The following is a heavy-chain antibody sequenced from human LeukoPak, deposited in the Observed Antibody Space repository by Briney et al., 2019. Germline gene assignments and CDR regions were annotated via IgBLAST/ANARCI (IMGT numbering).Heavy chain of an antibody. D-gene: IGHD3-22*01. Sequence: GGSLRLSCAASGFTFSSYSMNWVRQAPGKGLEWVSAISGSGGSTYYADSVKGRFTISRDNSKNTLYLQMNSLRAEDTAVYYCAKAITMIVVVISLDYWGQGTLVTVSS. CDR1: GFTFSSYS. CDR2: ISGSGGST. CDR3: AKAITMIVVVISLDY. V-gene: IGHV3-23*01. J-gene: IGHJ4*02.